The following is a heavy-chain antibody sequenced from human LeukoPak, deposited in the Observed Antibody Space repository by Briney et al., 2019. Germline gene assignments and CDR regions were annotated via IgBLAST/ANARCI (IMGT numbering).Heavy chain of an antibody. Sequence: LRASVKVSCKASGGTFSSYAISWVRRAPGQGLEWMGGIIPIFGTANYAQKFQGRVTITADESTSTAHMELISLRSGDTAVYYCARDPSVKVVVAAYYGMDVWGQGTTVTVSS. V-gene: IGHV1-69*13. CDR1: GGTFSSYA. J-gene: IGHJ6*02. CDR2: IIPIFGTA. CDR3: ARDPSVKVVVAAYYGMDV. D-gene: IGHD2-15*01.